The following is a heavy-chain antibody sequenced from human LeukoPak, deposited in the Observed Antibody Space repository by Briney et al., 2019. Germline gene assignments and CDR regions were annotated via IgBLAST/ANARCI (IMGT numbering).Heavy chain of an antibody. CDR1: GGSISTYY. CDR3: ARDLGVMVRAFDI. J-gene: IGHJ3*02. V-gene: IGHV4-59*01. CDR2: IYYSGST. Sequence: PSETLSLTCIVSGGSISTYYWSWIRQPPGKRLEWIGYIYYSGSTSYNPSLKSRVTISVDTSKNQISLKLSSVTAADTAVYYCARDLGVMVRAFDIWGQGTMVTVSS. D-gene: IGHD5-18*01.